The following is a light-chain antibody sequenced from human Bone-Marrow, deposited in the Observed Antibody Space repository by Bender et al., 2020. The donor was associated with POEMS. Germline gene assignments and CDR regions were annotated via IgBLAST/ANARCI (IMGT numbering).Light chain of an antibody. CDR2: LSSDGSH. Sequence: QLVLTQSPSASASLGASVKLTCTLSSGLSSYAIAWHQQQPDKGPRFLMKLSSDGSHTKGDGIPDRFSGSSSGTERYLTISSLQSEDEADYYCQTWGPGFRVFGGGTKVTVL. CDR1: SGLSSYA. CDR3: QTWGPGFRV. V-gene: IGLV4-69*01. J-gene: IGLJ3*02.